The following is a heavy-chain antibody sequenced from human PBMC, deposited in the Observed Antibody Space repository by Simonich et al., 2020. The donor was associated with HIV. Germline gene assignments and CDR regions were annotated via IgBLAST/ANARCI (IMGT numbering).Heavy chain of an antibody. CDR1: GGSFSGYH. Sequence: QVQLQQWGAGLLTPSETLSLTCAVYGGSFSGYHWSWIRQPPGTGLEWIGETNPSGCTKYNPSLKSRVTISVDTSKNQFSLKLSSVTAADTAVYYCARRHPTTVTTPYFDYWGQGTLVTVSS. CDR3: ARRHPTTVTTPYFDY. J-gene: IGHJ4*02. V-gene: IGHV4-34*01. CDR2: TNPSGCT. D-gene: IGHD4-17*01.